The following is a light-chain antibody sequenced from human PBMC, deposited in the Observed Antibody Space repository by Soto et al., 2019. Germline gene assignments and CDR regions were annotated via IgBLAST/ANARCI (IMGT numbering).Light chain of an antibody. Sequence: QSVLTQPPSVSGAPGQRVTISCTGSSSNIGARYDVHWYQQLPGTAPKLLIYDDINRPSGVPDRFSGSKSGTSASLAITGLQAEDEAEYYCRSYDSSLSGVVFGGGTKLTVL. CDR2: DDI. CDR1: SSNIGARYD. V-gene: IGLV1-40*01. J-gene: IGLJ2*01. CDR3: RSYDSSLSGVV.